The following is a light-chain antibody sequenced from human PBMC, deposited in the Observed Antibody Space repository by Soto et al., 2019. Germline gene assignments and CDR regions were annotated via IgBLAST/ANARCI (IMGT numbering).Light chain of an antibody. V-gene: IGKV3-15*01. CDR3: QQYNNWPLT. Sequence: EILLTQSPGTLSLSPGERATLSCRASQSVSNNYLAWYQQKNGQAPRLLIYGASTRDTGIPARFSGSGSGTEFTLTISRLQSEDFEVYYCQQYNNWPLTFGGGTKVDI. J-gene: IGKJ4*01. CDR1: QSVSNN. CDR2: GAS.